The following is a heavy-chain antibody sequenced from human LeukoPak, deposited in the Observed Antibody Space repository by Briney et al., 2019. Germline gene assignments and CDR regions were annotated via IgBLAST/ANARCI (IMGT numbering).Heavy chain of an antibody. J-gene: IGHJ4*02. Sequence: GGSLRLSCAASGFTFSIYAMTWVRQAPGKGLEWVSAITGSGDYTYYTDSVEGRVTISRDNSKNTVYLQMNSLRVEDTAAYYCAKDRRGVFDFWGQGTLVTVSS. V-gene: IGHV3-23*01. CDR1: GFTFSIYA. CDR3: AKDRRGVFDF. D-gene: IGHD3-10*01. CDR2: ITGSGDYT.